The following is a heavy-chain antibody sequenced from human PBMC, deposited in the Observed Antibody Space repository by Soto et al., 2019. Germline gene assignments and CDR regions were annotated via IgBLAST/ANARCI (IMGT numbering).Heavy chain of an antibody. CDR3: ARGGGRYFDWLPRVSYYGMDV. Sequence: QVQLQQWGAGLLKPSETLSLTCAVYGGSFSGYYWSWIRQPPGKGLEWIGEINHSGSTNYNPSLKSRVTISVDTSKNQFSLKLSSVTAADTAVYYCARGGGRYFDWLPRVSYYGMDVWGQGTTVTVSS. CDR2: INHSGST. V-gene: IGHV4-34*01. CDR1: GGSFSGYY. D-gene: IGHD3-9*01. J-gene: IGHJ6*02.